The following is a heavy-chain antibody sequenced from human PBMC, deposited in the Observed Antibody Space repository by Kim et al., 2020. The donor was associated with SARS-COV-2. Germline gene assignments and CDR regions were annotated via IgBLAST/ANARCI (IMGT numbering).Heavy chain of an antibody. D-gene: IGHD1-26*01. CDR1: GGSIITSSYY. Sequence: SKTLSLTCSVSGGSIITSSYYWAWVRQPSGKGLEWIGSISSDGTTYYNSSLRRRVTMDVDTSTNQFSLKVTSVTAADTAVYYCARHLIGAIIYFDYWGQGTLVTVSS. J-gene: IGHJ4*02. V-gene: IGHV4-39*01. CDR3: ARHLIGAIIYFDY. CDR2: ISSDGTT.